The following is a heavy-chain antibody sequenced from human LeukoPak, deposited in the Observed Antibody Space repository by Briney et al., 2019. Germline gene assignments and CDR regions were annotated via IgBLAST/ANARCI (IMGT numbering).Heavy chain of an antibody. V-gene: IGHV1-69*05. CDR3: ARGADYYYYMDV. CDR2: IIPIFGTA. J-gene: IGHJ6*03. CDR1: GGTFSSYA. Sequence: SVKVSCKASGGTFSSYAISWVRQAPGQGLEWMGGIIPIFGTANYALKFQGRVTITTDESTSTAYMELSSLRSEDTAVYYCARGADYYYYMDVWGKGTTVTVSS.